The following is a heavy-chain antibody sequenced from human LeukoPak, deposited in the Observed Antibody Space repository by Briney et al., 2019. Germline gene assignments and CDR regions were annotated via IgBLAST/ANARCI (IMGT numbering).Heavy chain of an antibody. D-gene: IGHD1-7*01. J-gene: IGHJ4*02. CDR3: ARDPHMGWNWGHYFDY. CDR2: ISYDGSNK. CDR1: GFTFSSYA. V-gene: IGHV3-30-3*01. Sequence: GGSLRLSCAASGFTFSSYAMHWVRQAPGKGLEWVAVISYDGSNKYYADSVKGRFTISRDNSKNTLYLQMNSLRAEDTAVYYCARDPHMGWNWGHYFDYWGQGTLVTVSS.